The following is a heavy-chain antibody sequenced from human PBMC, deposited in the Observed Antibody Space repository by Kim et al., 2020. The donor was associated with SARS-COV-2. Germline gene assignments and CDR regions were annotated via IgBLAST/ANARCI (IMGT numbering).Heavy chain of an antibody. CDR2: IYYSGST. Sequence: SETLSLTCTVSGGSISSSSYYWGWIRQPPGKGLEWIGSIYYSGSTYYNPSLKSRVTISVDTSKNQFSLKLSSVTAADTAVYYCARVARYCSGGSCYSTGEYFQHWGQGTLVTVSS. CDR3: ARVARYCSGGSCYSTGEYFQH. J-gene: IGHJ1*01. D-gene: IGHD2-15*01. CDR1: GGSISSSSYY. V-gene: IGHV4-39*07.